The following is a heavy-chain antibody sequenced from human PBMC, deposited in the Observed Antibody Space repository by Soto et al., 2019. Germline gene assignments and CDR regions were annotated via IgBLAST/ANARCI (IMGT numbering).Heavy chain of an antibody. V-gene: IGHV1-18*01. CDR2: ISAYNGNT. Sequence: QVQLVQSGAEVKKPGASVKVSCKASGYTFTSYGISWVRQAPGQGLERMGWISAYNGNTKYAQKLHGRVTMTTDTHTSTADMELRTLRSDDTAVYYCARVPNYFDYWGHGTLVTVSS. J-gene: IGHJ4*01. CDR1: GYTFTSYG. CDR3: ARVPNYFDY.